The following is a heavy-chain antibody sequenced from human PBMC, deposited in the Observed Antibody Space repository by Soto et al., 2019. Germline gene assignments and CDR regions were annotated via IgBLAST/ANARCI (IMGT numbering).Heavy chain of an antibody. J-gene: IGHJ4*02. CDR3: ARASERWLQAPRQDY. CDR2: INPSGGST. CDR1: GYTFTSYY. V-gene: IGHV1-46*01. D-gene: IGHD5-12*01. Sequence: ASVKVSCKASGYTFTSYYMHWVRQAPGQGLEWMGIINPSGGSTSYAQKFQGRVTMTRDTSTSTVYMELSSLRSEDTAVYYCARASERWLQAPRQDYWGQGTLVTVSS.